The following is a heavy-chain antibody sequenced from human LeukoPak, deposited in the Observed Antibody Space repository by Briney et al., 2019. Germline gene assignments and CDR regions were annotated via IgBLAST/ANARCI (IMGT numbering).Heavy chain of an antibody. CDR1: DYTFTDYY. J-gene: IGHJ4*02. Sequence: GASVKVSCKASDYTFTDYYMHWVRQAPGQGLEWMGWINPNSGGTKYAQKFQGRVTMTRDPSISTAYMELSRLRFDDTAVYYCARDAWLVGATNLYYFDHWGQGTPVTVSS. D-gene: IGHD1-26*01. CDR2: INPNSGGT. V-gene: IGHV1-2*02. CDR3: ARDAWLVGATNLYYFDH.